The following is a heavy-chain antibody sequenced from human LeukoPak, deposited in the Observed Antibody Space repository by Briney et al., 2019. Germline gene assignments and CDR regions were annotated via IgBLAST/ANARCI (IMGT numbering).Heavy chain of an antibody. CDR1: GGSISSSSYY. CDR3: ARASSFVKTTRYNPAWFGP. V-gene: IGHV4-39*07. CDR2: IYYSGST. J-gene: IGHJ5*02. D-gene: IGHD2-2*02. Sequence: SETLSLTCTVSGGSISSSSYYWGWIRQPPGKGLEWIGSIYYSGSTYYNPSLKSRVTISVDTSKNEVSLGLTSVTAADTAVYYCARASSFVKTTRYNPAWFGPWGQGSLVVVSS.